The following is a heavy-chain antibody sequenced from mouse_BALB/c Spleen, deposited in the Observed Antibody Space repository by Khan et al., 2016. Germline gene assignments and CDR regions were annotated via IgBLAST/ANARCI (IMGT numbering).Heavy chain of an antibody. CDR1: GFNIKDTY. Sequence: EVQLQESGAELVKPGASVKLSCTASGFNIKDTYMHWVKQRPEQGLEWIGRIDPANGNTKYDPKFQGKATITADTSSNTAYLQLSSLTSEDTAVYYCARSLYDYDVEFAYWGQGTLVTVSA. CDR3: ARSLYDYDVEFAY. D-gene: IGHD2-4*01. CDR2: IDPANGNT. J-gene: IGHJ3*01. V-gene: IGHV14-3*02.